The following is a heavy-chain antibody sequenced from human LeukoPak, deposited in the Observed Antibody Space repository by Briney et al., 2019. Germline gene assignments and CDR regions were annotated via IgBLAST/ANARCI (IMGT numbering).Heavy chain of an antibody. Sequence: GGSLRLSCTASGFTFSSYWMHWVRQAPGKGLVWVSRIKSDGSVTTYADSVKGRFTISRDNAKNTLYLQMNSLRAEDTAVYFCARLDILTGNYYYFEYWGQGSLVTVSS. V-gene: IGHV3-74*01. J-gene: IGHJ4*02. CDR1: GFTFSSYW. CDR3: ARLDILTGNYYYFEY. CDR2: IKSDGSVT. D-gene: IGHD3-9*01.